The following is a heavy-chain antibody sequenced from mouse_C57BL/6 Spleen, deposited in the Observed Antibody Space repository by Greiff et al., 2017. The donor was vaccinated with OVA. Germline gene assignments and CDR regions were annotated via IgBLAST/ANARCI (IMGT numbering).Heavy chain of an antibody. CDR3: ARSPYYSNYVDYAMDY. J-gene: IGHJ4*01. CDR2: IYPRDGST. CDR1: GYTFTSYD. Sequence: VQLQQSGPELVKPGASVKLSCKASGYTFTSYDINWVKQRPGQGLEWIGWIYPRDGSTKYNEKFKGKATLTVDTSSSTAYMELHSLTSEDSAVYFCARSPYYSNYVDYAMDYWGQGTSVTVSS. D-gene: IGHD2-5*01. V-gene: IGHV1-85*01.